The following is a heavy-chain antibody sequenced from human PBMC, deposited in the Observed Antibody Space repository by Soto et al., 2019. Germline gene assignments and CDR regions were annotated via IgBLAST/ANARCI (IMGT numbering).Heavy chain of an antibody. Sequence: EVQLLESGGGLVQPGGSLRLSCAASGFTFSSYAMSWVRQAPGKGLEWVSAISGSGADTYYADSVKGRFTISRDKSKSTLSLQMDSLRAEDTALYYCAKDEYCSGCYVAFYFDSWGQGTLVTVSS. J-gene: IGHJ4*02. CDR2: ISGSGADT. CDR3: AKDEYCSGCYVAFYFDS. CDR1: GFTFSSYA. V-gene: IGHV3-23*01. D-gene: IGHD6-25*01.